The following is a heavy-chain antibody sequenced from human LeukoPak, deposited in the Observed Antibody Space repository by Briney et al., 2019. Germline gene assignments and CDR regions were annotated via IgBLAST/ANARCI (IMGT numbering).Heavy chain of an antibody. CDR1: GGTFSSYA. CDR2: IIPIFGTA. V-gene: IGHV1-69*13. D-gene: IGHD2-15*01. Sequence: ASVKVSCKASGGTFSSYAISWVRQAPGQGLEWMGGIIPIFGTANYAQKFQGRVTITADESTSTAYMELSSLRSEDTAVYYCAREVAANNWFDPWGQGTLVTVSS. CDR3: AREVAANNWFDP. J-gene: IGHJ5*02.